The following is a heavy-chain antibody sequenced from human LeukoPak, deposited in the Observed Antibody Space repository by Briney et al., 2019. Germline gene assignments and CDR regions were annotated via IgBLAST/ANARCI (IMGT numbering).Heavy chain of an antibody. CDR2: IIPIFGTA. Sequence: SVKVSCKASGGTFSSYAISWVRQAPGQGLEWMGGIIPIFGTANYAQKFQGRVTITADKSTSTAYMELSSLRSEDTAVYYCARVLRYFGTPDYWGQGTLVTVSS. V-gene: IGHV1-69*06. J-gene: IGHJ4*02. D-gene: IGHD3-9*01. CDR1: GGTFSSYA. CDR3: ARVLRYFGTPDY.